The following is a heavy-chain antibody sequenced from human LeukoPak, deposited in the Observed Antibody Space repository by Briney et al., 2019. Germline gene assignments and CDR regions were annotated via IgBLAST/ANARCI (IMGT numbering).Heavy chain of an antibody. CDR3: ARDRGSWYYDSSGYSPIPFDY. V-gene: IGHV1-3*01. CDR2: INAGNGNT. D-gene: IGHD3-22*01. J-gene: IGHJ4*02. Sequence: VASVKVSCKASGYTFTRYGMHWVRQAPGQRLEWMGWINAGNGNTKYSQKFQGRVTITRDTSASTAYMELSSLRSEDTAVYYCARDRGSWYYDSSGYSPIPFDYWGQGTLVTVSS. CDR1: GYTFTRYG.